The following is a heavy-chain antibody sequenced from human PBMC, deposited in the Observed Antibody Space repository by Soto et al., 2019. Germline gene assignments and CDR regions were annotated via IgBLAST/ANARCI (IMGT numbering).Heavy chain of an antibody. CDR1: GGSFSGYY. CDR2: INHSGST. Sequence: PSETLSLTCAVYGGSFSGYYWSWIRQPPGKGLEWIGEINHSGSTNYNPSLKSRVTISVDTSKNQFSLKLSSVTAADTAVYYCARVTISYSGYDLAPRYCFDYWGQGTLVTVSS. D-gene: IGHD5-12*01. CDR3: ARVTISYSGYDLAPRYCFDY. J-gene: IGHJ4*02. V-gene: IGHV4-34*01.